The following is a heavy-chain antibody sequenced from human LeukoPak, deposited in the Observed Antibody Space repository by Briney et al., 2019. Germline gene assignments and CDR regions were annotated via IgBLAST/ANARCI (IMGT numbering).Heavy chain of an antibody. CDR2: ISGSGGST. CDR3: AKTYYCDSSGHTYFDY. Sequence: AGGSLRLSCAASGFTFSSYAMSWVRQAPGKGLEWVSAISGSGGSTYYADSVKGRFTISRDNSKNTLYLQMNSLRAEDTAVYYCAKTYYCDSSGHTYFDYWGQGTLVTVSS. CDR1: GFTFSSYA. V-gene: IGHV3-23*01. D-gene: IGHD3-22*01. J-gene: IGHJ4*02.